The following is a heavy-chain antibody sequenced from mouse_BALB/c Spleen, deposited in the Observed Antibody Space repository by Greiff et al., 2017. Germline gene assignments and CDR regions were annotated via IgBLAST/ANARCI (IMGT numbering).Heavy chain of an antibody. V-gene: IGHV1-18*01. CDR1: GYTFTDYN. CDR3: ARKLTGTGTYYFDY. Sequence: EVLLQQSGPELVKPGASVKIPCKASGYTFTDYNMDWVKQSHGKSLEWIGDINPNNGGTIYNQKFKGKATLTVDKSSSTAYMELRSLTSEDTAVYYCARKLTGTGTYYFDYWGQGTTLTVSS. CDR2: INPNNGGT. D-gene: IGHD4-1*01. J-gene: IGHJ2*01.